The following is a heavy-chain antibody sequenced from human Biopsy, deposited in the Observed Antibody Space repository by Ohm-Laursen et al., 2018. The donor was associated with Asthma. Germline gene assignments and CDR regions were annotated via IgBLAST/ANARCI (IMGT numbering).Heavy chain of an antibody. J-gene: IGHJ6*02. Sequence: ASVKVSCNASGYTFTGYYMHWVRQAPGQGLEWMGWINPNSGGTNYAQKFQGWVTMTRDTSISTAYMELSRLRSDDTAVYYCARGYSGSDRIVYYYSGLEVWGQGTTVTVSS. V-gene: IGHV1-2*04. CDR2: INPNSGGT. CDR1: GYTFTGYY. CDR3: ARGYSGSDRIVYYYSGLEV. D-gene: IGHD5-12*01.